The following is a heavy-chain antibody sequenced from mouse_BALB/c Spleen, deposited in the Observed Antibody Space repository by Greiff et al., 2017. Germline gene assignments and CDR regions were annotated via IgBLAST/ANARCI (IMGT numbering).Heavy chain of an antibody. V-gene: IGHV6-6*02. CDR1: GFTFSNYW. CDR3: TRDRYDVYAMYY. Sequence: EVQLVESGGGLVQPGGSMKLSCVASGFTFSNYWMNWVRQSPEKGLEWVAEIRLKSNNYATNYAESVKWRFTISRDDSKSSVYLQMKNLRAEETGMYYCTRDRYDVYAMYYSGQRASVTVSS. CDR2: IRLKSNNYAT. D-gene: IGHD2-14*01. J-gene: IGHJ4*01.